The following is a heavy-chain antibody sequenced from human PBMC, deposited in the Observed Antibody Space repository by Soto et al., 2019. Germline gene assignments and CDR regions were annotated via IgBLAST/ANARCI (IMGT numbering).Heavy chain of an antibody. D-gene: IGHD3-3*01. CDR1: GYTFTGYY. J-gene: IGHJ4*02. CDR3: ARAAGFGVVIMNY. Sequence: ASVKVSCKASGYTFTGYYMHWVRQAPGQGLEWMGWINPNSGGTNYARKFQGWVTMTRDTSISTAYMELSRLRSDDTAVYYCARAAGFGVVIMNYWGKGTLVTVSS. CDR2: INPNSGGT. V-gene: IGHV1-2*04.